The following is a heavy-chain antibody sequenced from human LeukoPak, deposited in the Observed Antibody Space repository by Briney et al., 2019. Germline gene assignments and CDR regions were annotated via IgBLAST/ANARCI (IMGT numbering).Heavy chain of an antibody. CDR2: ISYDGSNK. Sequence: GGSLRLSCAASGFTFSSYGMHWVRQAPGKGLEWVAVISYDGSNKYYADSVKGRFTISRDNSKNTLYLQMNSLRAEDTAVYYCAKLRLILGAFDIWGQGTMVTVSS. D-gene: IGHD3-16*01. CDR1: GFTFSSYG. CDR3: AKLRLILGAFDI. J-gene: IGHJ3*02. V-gene: IGHV3-30*18.